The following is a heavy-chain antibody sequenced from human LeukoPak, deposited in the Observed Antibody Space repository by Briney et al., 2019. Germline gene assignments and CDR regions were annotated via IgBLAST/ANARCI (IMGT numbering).Heavy chain of an antibody. V-gene: IGHV4-34*01. Sequence: SETLSLTCAVYGGSFSGYYWSWIRQPPGKGLEWIGEINHSGSTNYNPSLKSRVTISVDTSKNQFSLKLSSVTAADTAVYYCARVRCSGGSCPYCYYYYYMDVWGKGTTVTVSS. CDR2: INHSGST. CDR3: ARVRCSGGSCPYCYYYYYMDV. D-gene: IGHD2-15*01. CDR1: GGSFSGYY. J-gene: IGHJ6*03.